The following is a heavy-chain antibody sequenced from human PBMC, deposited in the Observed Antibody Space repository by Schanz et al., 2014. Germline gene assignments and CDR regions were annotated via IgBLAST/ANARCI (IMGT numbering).Heavy chain of an antibody. CDR2: IIPITGIT. CDR1: GDTFRSYT. D-gene: IGHD5-12*01. J-gene: IGHJ4*02. CDR3: ARTGYDPSLTH. V-gene: IGHV1-69*02. Sequence: QVQLVQSGAEVKKPGSSVKVSCKASGDTFRSYTINWVRHAPGQGLEWMGRIIPITGITNYAQKFQGRVTFTVDKSTSTDFLAVNSLRSEDTAVYYCARTGYDPSLTHWGQGTLVTVSS.